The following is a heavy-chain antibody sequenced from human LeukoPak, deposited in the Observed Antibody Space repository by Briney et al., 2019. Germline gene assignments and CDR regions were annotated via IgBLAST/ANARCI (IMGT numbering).Heavy chain of an antibody. V-gene: IGHV5-51*01. J-gene: IGHJ6*02. CDR2: IYPGDSDT. CDR3: ATFLPAQRRGVV. CDR1: GYNFPNHW. D-gene: IGHD3-10*01. Sequence: GESLKISCKGSGYNFPNHWIGWVRQMPGKGLEWMGIIYPGDSDTRYSPSFQGQVTISADKSISTAYLQWSSLKASDTAMYYCATFLPAQRRGVVWGQGTTVTVSS.